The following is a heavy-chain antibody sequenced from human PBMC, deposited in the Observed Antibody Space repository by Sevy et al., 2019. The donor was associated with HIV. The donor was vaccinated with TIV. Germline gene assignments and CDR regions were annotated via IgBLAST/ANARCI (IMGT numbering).Heavy chain of an antibody. Sequence: SETVSLTCVVSGGSISSSNWWSWVRQPPRKGLEWIGEIYHSGSTNYNPSLESRVSISIDKSKNHFSLKVNSVTAADTAVYYCARDDSALYSYGLDLWGQGTTVTVSS. J-gene: IGHJ6*02. D-gene: IGHD2-21*01. V-gene: IGHV4-4*02. CDR1: GGSISSSNW. CDR3: ARDDSALYSYGLDL. CDR2: IYHSGST.